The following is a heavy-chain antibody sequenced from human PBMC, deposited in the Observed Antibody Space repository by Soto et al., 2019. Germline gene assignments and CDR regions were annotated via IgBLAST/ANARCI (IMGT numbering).Heavy chain of an antibody. J-gene: IGHJ4*02. D-gene: IGHD2-2*01. CDR1: GGSFSGYY. CDR3: ARGVGGFLVVPAGNRFDS. V-gene: IGHV4-34*01. CDR2: INHSGST. Sequence: QVQLQQWGAGLLKPSETLSLTCAVYGGSFSGYYWSWIRQPPGKGLEWIGEINHSGSTNYNPSLKRRVTISVDTSKNQFSLKLSSVTAADTAVYYCARGVGGFLVVPAGNRFDSWGQGTLVTVSS.